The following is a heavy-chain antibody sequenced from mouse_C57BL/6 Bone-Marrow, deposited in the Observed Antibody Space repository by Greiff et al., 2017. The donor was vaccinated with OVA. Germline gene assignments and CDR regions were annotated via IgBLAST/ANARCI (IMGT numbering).Heavy chain of an antibody. Sequence: QVQLQQPGAELVMPGASVKLSCKASGYTFTSYWMHWVKQRPGQGLEWIGEIDPSDSYTNYNQKFKGKSTLTVDKSSSTAYMQLSSLTSEYSAVYYCARGDYYYYAMDYWGQGTSVTVSS. J-gene: IGHJ4*01. CDR2: IDPSDSYT. D-gene: IGHD2-4*01. V-gene: IGHV1-69*01. CDR3: ARGDYYYYAMDY. CDR1: GYTFTSYW.